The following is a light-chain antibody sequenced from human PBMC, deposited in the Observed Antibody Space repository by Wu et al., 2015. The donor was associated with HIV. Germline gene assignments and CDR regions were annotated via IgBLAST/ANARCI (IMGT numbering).Light chain of an antibody. CDR2: QSS. CDR3: QQYNMYPWT. J-gene: IGKJ1*01. V-gene: IGKV1-5*03. Sequence: DIQMTQSPSTLSASVGDKITITCRANSSIAGLLAWYQQKPGKAPKLLIYQSSSLENGIPSRFSGSGSERTFSLTIDNIQSDDFASYYCQQYNMYPWTFGQGTKVDIK. CDR1: SSIAGL.